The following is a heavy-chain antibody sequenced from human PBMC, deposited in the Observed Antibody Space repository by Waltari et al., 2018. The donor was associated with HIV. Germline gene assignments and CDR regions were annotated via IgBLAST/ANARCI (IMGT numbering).Heavy chain of an antibody. J-gene: IGHJ4*02. CDR2: ISYDGNNK. Sequence: QVQLVESGGGVVQRGRTLRLSCAASGFPLRNSRIPWVRPAPGKGLEWVAVISYDGNNKNYADSVKGRFTISRDNSKNTLYLQMNSLRADDTALYYCVKDRGTFTMINEYWGQGTLVTVSS. CDR3: VKDRGTFTMINEY. CDR1: GFPLRNSR. D-gene: IGHD3-22*01. V-gene: IGHV3-30*18.